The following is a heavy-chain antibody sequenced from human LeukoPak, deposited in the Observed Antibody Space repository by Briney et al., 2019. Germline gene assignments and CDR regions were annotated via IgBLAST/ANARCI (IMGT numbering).Heavy chain of an antibody. J-gene: IGHJ3*02. V-gene: IGHV4-59*08. CDR1: GGSMSPFY. CDR2: SYYSGGT. D-gene: IGHD1-1*01. CDR3: AVNSTKHTFDI. Sequence: ASHTLALTGTVSGGSMSPFYWSWIRQSPLKGLEWIGSSYYSGGTNYNPSLKSRATISVDTSKNQFSLELSSVIAADTAVYYCAVNSTKHTFDIWGQGTMVTVSS.